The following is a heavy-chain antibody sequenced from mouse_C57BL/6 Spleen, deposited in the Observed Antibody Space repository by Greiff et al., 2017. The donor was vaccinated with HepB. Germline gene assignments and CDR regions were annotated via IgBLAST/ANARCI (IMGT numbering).Heavy chain of an antibody. CDR2: IYPGSGST. CDR1: GYTFTSYW. J-gene: IGHJ3*01. CDR3: ARAQATCLFAY. V-gene: IGHV1-55*01. D-gene: IGHD3-2*02. Sequence: VQLQKSGAELVKPGASVKMSCKASGYTFTSYWITWVKQRPGQGLEWIGDIYPGSGSTNYNEKFKSKATLTVDTSSSTAYMQLSSLTSEDSAVYYCARAQATCLFAYWGQGTLVTVSA.